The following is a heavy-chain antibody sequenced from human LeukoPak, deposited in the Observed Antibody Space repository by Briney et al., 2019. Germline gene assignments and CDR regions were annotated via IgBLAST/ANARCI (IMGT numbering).Heavy chain of an antibody. CDR2: IIPIFGTA. D-gene: IGHD2-2*01. CDR1: GGTFISYA. J-gene: IGHJ4*02. Sequence: GASVKVSCKASGGTFISYAINWARQAPGQGLEWMGGIIPIFGTANYAQKFQDRVTITADESTSTAYMELSSLRSEDTAIYYCASRLYCSNTRCRNFPFAYWGQGTLVTVSS. V-gene: IGHV1-69*13. CDR3: ASRLYCSNTRCRNFPFAY.